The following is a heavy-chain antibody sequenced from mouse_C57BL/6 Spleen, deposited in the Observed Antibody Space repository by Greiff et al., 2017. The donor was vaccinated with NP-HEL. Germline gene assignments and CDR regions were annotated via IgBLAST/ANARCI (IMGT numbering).Heavy chain of an antibody. CDR2: ISDGGSYT. CDR3: ARDGATGYFDY. Sequence: EVQVVESGGGLVKPGGSLKLSCAASGFTFSSYAMSWVRQTPEKRLEWVATISDGGSYTYYPDNVKGRFTISRDNAKNNLYLQMSHLKSEDTAMYYCARDGATGYFDYWGQGTTLTVSS. V-gene: IGHV5-4*01. J-gene: IGHJ2*01. D-gene: IGHD3-1*01. CDR1: GFTFSSYA.